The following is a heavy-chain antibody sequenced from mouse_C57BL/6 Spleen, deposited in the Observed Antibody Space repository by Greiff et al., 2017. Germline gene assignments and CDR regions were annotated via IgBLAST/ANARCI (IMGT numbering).Heavy chain of an antibody. D-gene: IGHD2-4*01. J-gene: IGHJ3*01. CDR2: ILPGSGST. CDR3: AEGDYLPGFAY. V-gene: IGHV1-9*01. Sequence: QVQLQQSGAELMKPGASVKLSCKATGYTFTGYWIEWVKQRPGHGLEWIGEILPGSGSTNYNEKFKGKATFTADTSSNTAYMQLSSLTTEYSAIYYGAEGDYLPGFAYWGQGTLVTVSA. CDR1: GYTFTGYW.